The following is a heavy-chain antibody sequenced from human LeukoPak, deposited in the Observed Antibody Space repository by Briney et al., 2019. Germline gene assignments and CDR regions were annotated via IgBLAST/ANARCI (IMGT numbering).Heavy chain of an antibody. CDR1: GFTFSSYS. CDR3: ARVLVARGYSYGTFDY. J-gene: IGHJ4*02. D-gene: IGHD5-18*01. V-gene: IGHV3-48*02. Sequence: GGSLRLSCAASGFTFSSYSMNWVRQAPGKGLEWVSYISTSSSTLYYADSVKDRFTISRDNAKHSLYLQMNSLRDEDTAVYYCARVLVARGYSYGTFDYWGQGTLVTVSS. CDR2: ISTSSSTL.